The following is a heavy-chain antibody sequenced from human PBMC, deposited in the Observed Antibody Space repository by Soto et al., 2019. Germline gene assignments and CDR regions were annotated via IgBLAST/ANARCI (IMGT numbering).Heavy chain of an antibody. V-gene: IGHV4-39*01. CDR1: GGSITSHHYY. CDR2: IYSGGNT. J-gene: IGHJ4*02. Sequence: QLQVQESGPGQVKPSQTLSLTCTVSGGSITSHHYYWGWIRQPPGKGLEWIGSIYSGGNTYYNPSLRSQLTYFVDTAKNLISLKLSSVTAADSAIYYCGSGPSTTWIDNWGLGTQVSVSS. CDR3: GSGPSTTWIDN. D-gene: IGHD2-2*01.